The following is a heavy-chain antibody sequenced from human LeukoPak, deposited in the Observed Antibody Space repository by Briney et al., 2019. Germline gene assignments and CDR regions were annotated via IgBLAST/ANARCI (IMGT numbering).Heavy chain of an antibody. J-gene: IGHJ4*02. CDR1: GGSISSYY. V-gene: IGHV4-4*07. Sequence: PSETLSLTCTVSGGSISSYYWSWIRQPAGKGLEWIGRIYTSGSTNYNPSLKSRVTMSVDTSKNQFSLKLSSVTAADTAVYYCARFRGYSYGYESYFDYWGQGTLATVSS. CDR2: IYTSGST. CDR3: ARFRGYSYGYESYFDY. D-gene: IGHD5-18*01.